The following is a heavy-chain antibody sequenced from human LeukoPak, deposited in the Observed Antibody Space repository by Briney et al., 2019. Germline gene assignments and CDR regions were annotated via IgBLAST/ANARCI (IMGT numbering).Heavy chain of an antibody. CDR1: GYTFTSYD. CDR2: INPNSGGT. V-gene: IGHV1-2*02. Sequence: ASVKVSCKASGYTFTSYDINWVRQAPGQGLEWMGWINPNSGGTNYAQKFQGRVTMTRDTSISTAYMELSRLRSDDTAVYYCARPSIAAAGTEVNWFDPWGQGTLVTVSS. CDR3: ARPSIAAAGTEVNWFDP. J-gene: IGHJ5*02. D-gene: IGHD6-13*01.